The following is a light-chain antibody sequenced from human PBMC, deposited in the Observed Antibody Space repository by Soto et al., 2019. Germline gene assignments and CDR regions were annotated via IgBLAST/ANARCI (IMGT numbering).Light chain of an antibody. CDR2: GAS. CDR1: QSVSRIF. Sequence: SPGTVSLNQGERATLSCRASQSVSRIFFASYQQKPGQAPWLLISGASNRAGGVPDRFSGSGSGTEFTLPISSLQPADFATYYCQQTDNFPLTSGQGTRLEIK. J-gene: IGKJ5*01. CDR3: QQTDNFPLT. V-gene: IGKV3D-7*01.